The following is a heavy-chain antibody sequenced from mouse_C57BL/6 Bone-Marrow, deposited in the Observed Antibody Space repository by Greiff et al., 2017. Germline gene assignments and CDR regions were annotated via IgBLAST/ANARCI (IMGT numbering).Heavy chain of an antibody. V-gene: IGHV1-7*01. D-gene: IGHD2-12*01. Sequence: QVHVKQSGAELAKPGASVKLSCKASGYTFTSYWMHWVKQRPGQGLEWIGYINPSSGYTKSNQKFKDKATLTADKSSSTAYMQLSSLTYEDSAVYYCAKLPFDYWGQGTTLTVSS. J-gene: IGHJ2*01. CDR1: GYTFTSYW. CDR3: AKLPFDY. CDR2: INPSSGYT.